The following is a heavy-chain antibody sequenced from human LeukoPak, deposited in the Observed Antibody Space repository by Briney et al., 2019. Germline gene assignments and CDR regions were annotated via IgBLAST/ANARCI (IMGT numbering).Heavy chain of an antibody. CDR1: GFTFSSYS. CDR3: AREVGMTDY. J-gene: IGHJ4*02. Sequence: GSLRLSCAASGFTFSSYSMNWVRQAPGKGLDWVAIISSDESSKYYADSVKGRFTISRDNPKNTLYLQMNSLRAEDTAVYYCAREVGMTDYWGQGTLVTVSS. CDR2: ISSDESSK. V-gene: IGHV3-30*03.